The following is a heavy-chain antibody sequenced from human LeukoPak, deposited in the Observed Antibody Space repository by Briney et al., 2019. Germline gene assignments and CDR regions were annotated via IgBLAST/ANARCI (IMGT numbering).Heavy chain of an antibody. D-gene: IGHD2-2*01. J-gene: IGHJ3*02. CDR1: GFSFSDYA. CDR2: IWYDGSGK. Sequence: GRSLRLSCAASGFSFSDYAMHWVRQAPGKGLEWVAVIWYDGSGKYYGDSVKGRFTISRDNSRNTMFLQMNSLRAEDTAVYYCARPQNRWGSSGGEDAFDIWGQGTMVTVSS. V-gene: IGHV3-33*08. CDR3: ARPQNRWGSSGGEDAFDI.